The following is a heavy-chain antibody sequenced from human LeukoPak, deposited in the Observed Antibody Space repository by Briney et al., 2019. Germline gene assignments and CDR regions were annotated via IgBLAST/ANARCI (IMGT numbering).Heavy chain of an antibody. CDR2: IYYSGST. CDR1: GGSISSSSYY. Sequence: SETLSLTCTVSGGSISSSSYYWGWIRQPPGKGLEWIGSIYYSGSTYYNPSLKSRVTISVDTSKNQFSLKLSSVTAADTAVYYCARAGARAHYFDYWGQGTLVTVSS. J-gene: IGHJ4*02. V-gene: IGHV4-39*07. CDR3: ARAGARAHYFDY. D-gene: IGHD1-26*01.